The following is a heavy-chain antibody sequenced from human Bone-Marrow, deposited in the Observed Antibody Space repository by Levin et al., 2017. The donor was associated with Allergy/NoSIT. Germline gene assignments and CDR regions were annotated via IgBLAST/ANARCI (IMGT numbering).Heavy chain of an antibody. Sequence: PSETLSLTCTVSGGSFNSGGDYWSWIRQHPEKGLEWIGYIHYSGSVFYNPSLKSRVIISVDTSEMQLSLRLSSVTPADTAVYYCARVVTTMVNYFDPWGQGTQVIVSS. CDR3: ARVVTTMVNYFDP. CDR2: IHYSGSV. CDR1: GGSFNSGGDY. D-gene: IGHD5-18*01. J-gene: IGHJ5*02. V-gene: IGHV4-31*03.